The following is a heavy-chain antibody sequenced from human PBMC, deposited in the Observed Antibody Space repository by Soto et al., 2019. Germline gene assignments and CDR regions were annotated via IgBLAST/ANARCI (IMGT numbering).Heavy chain of an antibody. V-gene: IGHV4-34*01. D-gene: IGHD3-16*02. CDR2: INHSGST. CDR1: GGSFSGYY. CDR3: ARVRDYVWGSYRSYYFDY. J-gene: IGHJ4*02. Sequence: SETLSLTCAVYGGSFSGYYWSWIRQPPGKGLEWIGEINHSGSTNYNPSLKSRVTISVDTSKNQFSLKLSSVSAADTAVYYCARVRDYVWGSYRSYYFDYWGQGSLFTVSS.